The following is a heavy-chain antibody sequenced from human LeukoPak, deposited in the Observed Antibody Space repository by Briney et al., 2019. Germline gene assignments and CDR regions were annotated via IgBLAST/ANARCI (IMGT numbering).Heavy chain of an antibody. D-gene: IGHD6-19*01. CDR3: TKDYSGWSRDY. J-gene: IGHJ4*02. Sequence: DWIGSFCYSGNTYYNPSLKSRVTLSVDTSKNQFSLELSSMTAADTAVYYCTKDYSGWSRDYWGQGTLVTVSS. CDR2: FCYSGNT. V-gene: IGHV4-39*02.